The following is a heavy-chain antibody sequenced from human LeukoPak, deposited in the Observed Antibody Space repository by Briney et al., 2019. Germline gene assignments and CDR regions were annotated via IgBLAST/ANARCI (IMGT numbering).Heavy chain of an antibody. Sequence: GGSLRLSCAASGFTFSSYSMNWLRQAPGKGLEWVLYISNSSSTIYYGDSVKGRFTISRDNAKNTLYLQMNSLRAEDTAVYYCARVSGGYYRGYFDYWGQGTLVTVSS. CDR2: ISNSSSTI. V-gene: IGHV3-48*04. D-gene: IGHD3-22*01. J-gene: IGHJ4*02. CDR1: GFTFSSYS. CDR3: ARVSGGYYRGYFDY.